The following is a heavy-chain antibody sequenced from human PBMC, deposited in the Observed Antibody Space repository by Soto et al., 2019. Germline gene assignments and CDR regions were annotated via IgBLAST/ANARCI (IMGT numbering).Heavy chain of an antibody. CDR3: ARDQDGYSGYVQPFDY. Sequence: QVQLVQSGAEVKKPGASVKVSCKASGYTFTSYAMHWVRQAPGQRLEWMGWINAGNGNTKYSQKFQGRVTITRDTSASTAYMELSSLRSEDTAVYYCARDQDGYSGYVQPFDYWGQGTLVTVSS. CDR1: GYTFTSYA. CDR2: INAGNGNT. D-gene: IGHD5-12*01. V-gene: IGHV1-3*01. J-gene: IGHJ4*02.